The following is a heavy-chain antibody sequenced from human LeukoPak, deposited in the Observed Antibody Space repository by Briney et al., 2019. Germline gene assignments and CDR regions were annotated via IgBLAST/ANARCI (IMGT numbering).Heavy chain of an antibody. V-gene: IGHV1-2*02. D-gene: IGHD2-2*01. CDR2: INPNSGGT. CDR3: ARDFEYCSSTSCSDAFDI. Sequence: ASVKVSCKASGYTFTGYYIHWVRQAPGQWLEWMGWINPNSGGTNYAQKFQGRVTMTRDTSISTAYMELSRLRSDDTAVYYCARDFEYCSSTSCSDAFDIWGQGTMVTVSS. CDR1: GYTFTGYY. J-gene: IGHJ3*02.